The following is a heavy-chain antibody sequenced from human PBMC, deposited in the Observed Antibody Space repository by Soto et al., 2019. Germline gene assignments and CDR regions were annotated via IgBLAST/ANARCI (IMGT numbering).Heavy chain of an antibody. D-gene: IGHD3-16*01. CDR3: AKWHTYNYDSLAFSGFDC. CDR1: GFTFSSCA. J-gene: IGHJ4*02. CDR2: ISGGDGSP. V-gene: IGHV3-23*01. Sequence: GGSLRLSCVASGFTFSSCAMTWVRQAPGKGLEWVSAISGGDGSPSYADSVKGRFTISRDNSKNTLYLHMNSLRADDTAAYYCAKWHTYNYDSLAFSGFDCWGQGTQVTV.